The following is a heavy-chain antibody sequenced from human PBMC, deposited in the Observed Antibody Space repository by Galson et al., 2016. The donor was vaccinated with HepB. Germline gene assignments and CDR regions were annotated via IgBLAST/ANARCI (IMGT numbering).Heavy chain of an antibody. Sequence: SVKVSCKASGYTFTGYFIHWVRQAPGQGLEWMGWINPDSGGTNYARKFQGRVTMTRDTSISTAYMELSRLGSDDTAVYFYARTYGSGSYYCLDYWGQGTLVTVSS. J-gene: IGHJ4*02. CDR3: ARTYGSGSYYCLDY. V-gene: IGHV1-2*02. D-gene: IGHD3-10*01. CDR2: INPDSGGT. CDR1: GYTFTGYF.